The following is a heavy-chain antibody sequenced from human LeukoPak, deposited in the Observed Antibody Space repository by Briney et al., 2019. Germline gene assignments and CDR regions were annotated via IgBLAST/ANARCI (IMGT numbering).Heavy chain of an antibody. D-gene: IGHD4-17*01. CDR2: IYYSGST. CDR3: ASSSPTVTGWYFDL. V-gene: IGHV4-61*05. Sequence: SETLSLTCTVSGGSISSSSYYWGWIRQPPGKGLEWIGYIYYSGSTNYNPSLKSRVTISVDTSKNQFSLKLSSVTAADTAVNYCASSSPTVTGWYFDLWGRGTLVTVSS. CDR1: GGSISSSSYY. J-gene: IGHJ2*01.